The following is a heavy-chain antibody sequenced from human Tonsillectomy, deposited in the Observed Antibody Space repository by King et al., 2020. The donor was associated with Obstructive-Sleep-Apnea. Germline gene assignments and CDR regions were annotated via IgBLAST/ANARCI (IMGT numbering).Heavy chain of an antibody. CDR2: IYRSGST. CDR1: DGSLSSYY. J-gene: IGHJ5*02. CDR3: ARDQPGITIFGVVMGSRFDP. V-gene: IGHV4-59*01. Sequence: QLQESGPGLVKPSETLSLTCTVSDGSLSSYYWSCSREPPGKVLEWIRVIYRSGSTDYNNFLKVRGTLSVDTPKTPVSLKLSALTAAYTAVYYCARDQPGITIFGVVMGSRFDPWGQGTLVTVSS. D-gene: IGHD3-3*01.